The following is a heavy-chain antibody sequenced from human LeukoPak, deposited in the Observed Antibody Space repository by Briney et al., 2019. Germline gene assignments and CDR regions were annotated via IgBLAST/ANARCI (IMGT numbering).Heavy chain of an antibody. J-gene: IGHJ1*01. CDR1: GGSISSGSYY. Sequence: SETLSLTCTVSGGSISSGSYYWSWIRQPAGKGLEWIGRIYTSGSTNYNPSLKSRVTISVDTSKNQFSLKLSSVTAADTAVYYCARDAVRGGKYFQHWGQGTLVTVSS. V-gene: IGHV4-61*02. CDR3: ARDAVRGGKYFQH. D-gene: IGHD3-10*01. CDR2: IYTSGST.